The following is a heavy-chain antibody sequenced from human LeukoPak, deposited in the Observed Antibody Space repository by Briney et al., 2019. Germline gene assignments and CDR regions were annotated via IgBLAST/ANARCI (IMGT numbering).Heavy chain of an antibody. J-gene: IGHJ4*02. CDR3: ARRVVRRKYYFDY. CDR2: IYPGDSDT. CDR1: GYNFASYW. V-gene: IGHV5-51*01. D-gene: IGHD3-10*01. Sequence: GESLKISCKGSGYNFASYWIGWVRQMPGKGLEWMGVIYPGDSDTRYSPSFQGQVTISADKSISTAYLQWSSLKASDTAMYYCARRVVRRKYYFDYWGQGTLVTVSS.